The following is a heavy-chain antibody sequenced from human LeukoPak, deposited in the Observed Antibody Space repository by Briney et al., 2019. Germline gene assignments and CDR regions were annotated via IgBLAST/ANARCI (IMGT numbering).Heavy chain of an antibody. J-gene: IGHJ6*03. CDR1: GDSISGSNYY. CDR2: VYYSGNT. CDR3: ARPLHFYYYMHV. V-gene: IGHV4-39*01. Sequence: SETLSLTSTVCGDSISGSNYYGRRIRQPPGKGLEWIGSVYYSGNTYYNPSLKSRVAISVETSQNQFSLNLTSVTAADTAVYYCARPLHFYYYMHVWGKGAPVSVSS.